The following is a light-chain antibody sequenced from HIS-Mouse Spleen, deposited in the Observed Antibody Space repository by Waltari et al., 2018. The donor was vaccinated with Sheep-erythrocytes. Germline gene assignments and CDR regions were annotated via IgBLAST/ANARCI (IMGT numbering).Light chain of an antibody. Sequence: SYELTQPPSVSVSPGQTARTTCSGDALPTTSAYWDQQKSGQAPVLVIDEDSKRPSGIPERFSGSTSGTMATLTISGAQVEDEADYYCYSTDSSGNHWVFGGGTKLTVL. V-gene: IGLV3-10*01. J-gene: IGLJ3*02. CDR1: ALPTTS. CDR3: YSTDSSGNHWV. CDR2: EDS.